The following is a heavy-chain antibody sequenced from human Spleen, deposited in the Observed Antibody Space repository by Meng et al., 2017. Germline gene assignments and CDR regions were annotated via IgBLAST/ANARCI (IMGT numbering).Heavy chain of an antibody. CDR2: IYTSGST. Sequence: QWQLQESGLGLVKPSGTLSLTCTVSGGSISNYYWSWIRQPAGKGLEWIGRIYTSGSTNYNPSLKSRVTMSVDTSKNQFSLKLSSVTAADTAVYYCARDFDYRGYGDNWFDPWGQGTLVTVSS. CDR3: ARDFDYRGYGDNWFDP. CDR1: GGSISNYY. D-gene: IGHD4-11*01. V-gene: IGHV4-4*07. J-gene: IGHJ5*02.